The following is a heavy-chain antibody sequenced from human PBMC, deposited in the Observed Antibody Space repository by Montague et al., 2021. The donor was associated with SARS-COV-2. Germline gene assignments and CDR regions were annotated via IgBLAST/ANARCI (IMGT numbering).Heavy chain of an antibody. CDR3: AHKTGLRYFDWLFQTNPTGGYFDP. Sequence: PALVKPTQTLTLTCTFSGFSLSTSGVGVGWIRQPPGKALEWLALIYWDDDKRYSPSLKSRLTITKDTSKNQVVLTMTNMDPVDTATYYCAHKTGLRYFDWLFQTNPTGGYFDPWGQGTLVTVST. V-gene: IGHV2-5*02. D-gene: IGHD3-9*01. CDR2: IYWDDDK. CDR1: GFSLSTSGVG. J-gene: IGHJ5*02.